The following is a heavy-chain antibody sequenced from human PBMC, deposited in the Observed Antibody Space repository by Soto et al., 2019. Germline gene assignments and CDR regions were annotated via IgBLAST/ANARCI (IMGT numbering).Heavy chain of an antibody. CDR1: GFTFSSYG. D-gene: IGHD3-9*01. V-gene: IGHV3-30*18. Sequence: QVQLVESGGGVVQPGRSLRLSCAASGFTFSSYGMHWVRQAPGKGLEWVAIISYDGSNKYYADSVKGRFTISRDNSKNALYLQMNRLRAEDTAVYYCAKEAQYYYFLTGCLSFYGMDVWGQGTTVTVSS. J-gene: IGHJ6*02. CDR2: ISYDGSNK. CDR3: AKEAQYYYFLTGCLSFYGMDV.